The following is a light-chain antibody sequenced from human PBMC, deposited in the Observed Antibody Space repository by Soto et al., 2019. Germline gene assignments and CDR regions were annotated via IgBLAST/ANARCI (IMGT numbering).Light chain of an antibody. CDR3: QHYNSYSEA. J-gene: IGKJ1*01. V-gene: IGKV1-5*03. CDR1: QTISSW. Sequence: DIQMTQSPSTLSGSVGDRVTITCRASQTISSWLAWYQQKPGKAPKLLIYKASTLKSGAPSRFSGSGSGTESTLTISSLQPGDFATYYCQHYNSYSEAFGQGTKVDIK. CDR2: KAS.